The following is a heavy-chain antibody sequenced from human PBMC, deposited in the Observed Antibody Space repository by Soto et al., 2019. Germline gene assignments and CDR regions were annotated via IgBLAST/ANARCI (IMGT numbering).Heavy chain of an antibody. CDR1: GDSVSSYSAA. Sequence: SQALSMSCAISGDSVSSYSAAWNWIRQSPSGGLEWLGRTYYRSRFFSDYAESVKSRIIINPDTSKNQFSLQLKSVTPEDTAVYYCVRDRYSSSGWFDPWGQGTPVTVSS. CDR2: TYYRSRFFS. CDR3: VRDRYSSSGWFDP. J-gene: IGHJ5*02. D-gene: IGHD3-10*01. V-gene: IGHV6-1*01.